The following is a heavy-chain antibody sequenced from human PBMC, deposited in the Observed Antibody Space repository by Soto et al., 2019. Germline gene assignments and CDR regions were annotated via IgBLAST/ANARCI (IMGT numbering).Heavy chain of an antibody. J-gene: IGHJ4*02. CDR1: GGSVSSGSYY. D-gene: IGHD2-2*01. CDR3: ARGPYCSSTSCPADY. Sequence: QVQLQESGPGLVKPSETLSLTCTVSGGSVSSGSYYWSWIGNPPGKGLGWIGYIYYSGSTNYNPSLKSRVTISVDTSKNQFSLKLSSVTAADTAVYYCARGPYCSSTSCPADYWGQGTLVTVSS. CDR2: IYYSGST. V-gene: IGHV4-61*01.